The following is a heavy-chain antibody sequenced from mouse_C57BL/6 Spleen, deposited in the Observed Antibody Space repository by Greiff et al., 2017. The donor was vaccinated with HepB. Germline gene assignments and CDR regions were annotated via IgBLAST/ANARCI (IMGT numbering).Heavy chain of an antibody. Sequence: EVMLVESGGGLVKPGGSLKLSCAASGFTFSSYAMSWVRQTPEKRLEWVATISDGGSYTYYPDNVKGRFTISRDNAKNNLYLQMSHLKSEDTAMYYCARAQLLRFFAYWGQGTLVTVSA. CDR1: GFTFSSYA. CDR3: ARAQLLRFFAY. D-gene: IGHD1-1*01. J-gene: IGHJ3*01. CDR2: ISDGGSYT. V-gene: IGHV5-4*03.